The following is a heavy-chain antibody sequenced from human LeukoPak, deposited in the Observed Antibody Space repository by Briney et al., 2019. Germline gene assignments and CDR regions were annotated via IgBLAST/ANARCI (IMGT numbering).Heavy chain of an antibody. CDR1: GGSISSYY. D-gene: IGHD3-22*01. J-gene: IGHJ4*02. V-gene: IGHV4-59*12. CDR2: IYHSGST. CDR3: ASHEYYYDSSGYDY. Sequence: SETLSLTCTVSGGSISSYYWSWIRQPPGKGLEWIGYIYHSGSTYYNPSLKSRVTISVDRSKNQFSLKLSSVTAADTAVYYCASHEYYYDSSGYDYWGQGTLVTVSS.